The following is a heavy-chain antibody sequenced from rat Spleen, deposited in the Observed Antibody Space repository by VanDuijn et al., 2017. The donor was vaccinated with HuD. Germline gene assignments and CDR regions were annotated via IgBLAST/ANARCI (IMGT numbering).Heavy chain of an antibody. J-gene: IGHJ2*01. D-gene: IGHD1-9*01. Sequence: EVQLVESGGGLVQPGRSLKLSCAASGFTFSDYGMAWVRHAPTTGLEWVATLSYGDSSGPSATYYRDSVKGRFTISRDNAKTPLSLQVDSLRSEDTATYYCARRHYGYTDYFDYWGQGVMVTVSS. CDR1: GFTFSDYG. V-gene: IGHV5-29*01. CDR3: ARRHYGYTDYFDY. CDR2: LSYGDSSGPSAT.